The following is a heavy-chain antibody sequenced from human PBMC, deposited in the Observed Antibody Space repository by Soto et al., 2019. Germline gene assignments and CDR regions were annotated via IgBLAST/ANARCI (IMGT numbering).Heavy chain of an antibody. Sequence: QVHLVESGGDVVQPGKSLRLSCAASGFTFSAFGMHWVRQAPGKGLEWVAGIHVAMIYNYADSVKGRFTISRDNTKNTVHLQMDSLSAEDTAVDFWARDWVGHYFDYWGQGTLVTVSA. CDR1: GFTFSAFG. V-gene: IGHV3-30*19. J-gene: IGHJ4*02. CDR3: ARDWVGHYFDY. D-gene: IGHD1-26*01. CDR2: IHVAMIY.